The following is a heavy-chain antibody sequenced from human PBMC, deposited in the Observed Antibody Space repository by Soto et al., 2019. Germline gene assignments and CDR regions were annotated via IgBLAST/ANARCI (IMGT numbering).Heavy chain of an antibody. CDR3: AKAHGTTIFGVVIIPVVEEGYYFDY. CDR2: ISGSGGST. CDR1: GFTFSSYA. J-gene: IGHJ4*02. D-gene: IGHD3-3*01. Sequence: EVQLLESGGGLVQPGGSLRLSCAASGFTFSSYAMSWVRQAPGKGLEWVSAISGSGGSTYYADSVKGRFTISRDNSKNTLYLQMNSLRAEDTAVYYCAKAHGTTIFGVVIIPVVEEGYYFDYWGQGTLVTVSS. V-gene: IGHV3-23*01.